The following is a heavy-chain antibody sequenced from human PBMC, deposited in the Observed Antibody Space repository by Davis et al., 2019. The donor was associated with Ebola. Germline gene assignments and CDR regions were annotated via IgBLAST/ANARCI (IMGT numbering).Heavy chain of an antibody. Sequence: GGSLRLSCTDSVITFSSYAMTWVRQAPGKGLEWVSSISISSAFIYYADSVKGRFTISRDNSKNTLYLQMNSLRAEDTAVYYCATQGANYYDSSGYYEYWGQGTLVTVSS. CDR1: VITFSSYA. J-gene: IGHJ4*02. V-gene: IGHV3-21*01. D-gene: IGHD3-22*01. CDR2: ISISSAFI. CDR3: ATQGANYYDSSGYYEY.